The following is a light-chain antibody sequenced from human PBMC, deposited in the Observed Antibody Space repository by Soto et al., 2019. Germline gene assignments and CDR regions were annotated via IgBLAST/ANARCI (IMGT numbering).Light chain of an antibody. CDR3: QHSYSAPYT. V-gene: IGKV1-39*01. Sequence: DIQMTQSPSSLSESVGDEVTITCRASHSISTYLNWYQQKPGKAPKLLIYSASSLQSGVPSRFSGSGSGTDFTLTISSLQPEDFATYYCQHSYSAPYTFGQGTNLEIK. J-gene: IGKJ2*01. CDR2: SAS. CDR1: HSISTY.